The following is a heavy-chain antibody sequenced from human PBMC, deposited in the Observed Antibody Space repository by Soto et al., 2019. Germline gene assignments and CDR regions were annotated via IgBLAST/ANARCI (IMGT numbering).Heavy chain of an antibody. V-gene: IGHV3-66*01. CDR3: ARDDVAVAGTIDY. J-gene: IGHJ4*02. Sequence: AGGSLRLSCAASGFTVSSNYMSWVRQAPGKGLEWVSVIYSGGSTYCADSVKGGFTISRDNSKNTLYLQMNSLRAEDTAVYYCARDDVAVAGTIDYCGQGTLVTVSS. CDR2: IYSGGST. CDR1: GFTVSSNY. D-gene: IGHD6-19*01.